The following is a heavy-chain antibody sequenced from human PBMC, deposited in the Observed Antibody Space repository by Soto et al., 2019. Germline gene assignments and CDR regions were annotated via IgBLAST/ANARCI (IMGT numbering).Heavy chain of an antibody. CDR1: GYTFTNYY. V-gene: IGHV1-46*01. Sequence: GASVKVSCKASGYTFTNYYMHWVRQAPGQGLEWMGMINPRGESTSYAQKFRGRVTVTRDTSTTTVYMELTRLRSEDTAVYYCALSTIGMTGGYDYWGHGTLVTVSS. J-gene: IGHJ4*01. CDR3: ALSTIGMTGGYDY. D-gene: IGHD1-1*01. CDR2: INPRGEST.